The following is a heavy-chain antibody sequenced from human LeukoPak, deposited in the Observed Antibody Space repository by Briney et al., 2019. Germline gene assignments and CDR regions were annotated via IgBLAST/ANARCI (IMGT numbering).Heavy chain of an antibody. D-gene: IGHD3-10*01. CDR2: INPNNGGT. Sequence: ASVKVSCKASGYTSTGYYMHWVRQAPGQGLEWMGRINPNNGGTNYAQKFQGRVTMTGDTSISTAYLQWSSLKASDTAMYYCARLPPGAMVRGDDAFDIWGQGTMVTVSS. J-gene: IGHJ3*02. CDR1: GYTSTGYY. CDR3: ARLPPGAMVRGDDAFDI. V-gene: IGHV1-2*06.